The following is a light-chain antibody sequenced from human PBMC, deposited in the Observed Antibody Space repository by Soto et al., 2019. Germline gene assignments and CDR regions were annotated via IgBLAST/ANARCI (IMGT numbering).Light chain of an antibody. Sequence: EIGLTQSPATLSLSPGERATLSCRAGQSVSSYLAWYQQKPGQAPRLLIYDASNRATGIPARFSGSGSGTDFTLTISSLEPEDFAVYYCQQRSNWITFGQGTRLEIK. CDR2: DAS. CDR1: QSVSSY. CDR3: QQRSNWIT. J-gene: IGKJ5*01. V-gene: IGKV3-11*01.